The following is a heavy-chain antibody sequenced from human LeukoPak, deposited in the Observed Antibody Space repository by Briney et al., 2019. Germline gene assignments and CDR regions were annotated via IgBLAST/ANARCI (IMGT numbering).Heavy chain of an antibody. D-gene: IGHD5-18*01. CDR2: INPSGGST. J-gene: IGHJ5*02. Sequence: ASVKVSCKASGYTFTSYYMHWVRQAPEQGLEWMGIINPSGGSTSYAQKFQGRVTMTRDTSTSTVYMELSSLRSEDTAVYYCARGGYSYGKGPNWFDPWGQGTLVTVSS. V-gene: IGHV1-46*01. CDR1: GYTFTSYY. CDR3: ARGGYSYGKGPNWFDP.